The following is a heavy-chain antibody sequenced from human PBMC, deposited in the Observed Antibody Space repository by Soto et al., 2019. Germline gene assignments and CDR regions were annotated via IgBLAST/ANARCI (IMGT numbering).Heavy chain of an antibody. D-gene: IGHD3-3*01. J-gene: IGHJ6*02. Sequence: SETLSLTCTVSGGSISSYYWSWIRQPPGKGLEWIGYIYYSGSTNYNPSLKSRVTISVDTSKNQFSLKLSSVTAADTAVYYCARAYDFWSGSLYSGYYYYYGMDVWGQGTTVTVSS. CDR2: IYYSGST. V-gene: IGHV4-59*01. CDR1: GGSISSYY. CDR3: ARAYDFWSGSLYSGYYYYYGMDV.